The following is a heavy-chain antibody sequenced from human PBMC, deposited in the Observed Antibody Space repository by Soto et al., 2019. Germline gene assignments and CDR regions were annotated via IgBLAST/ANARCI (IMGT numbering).Heavy chain of an antibody. V-gene: IGHV4-39*01. J-gene: IGHJ6*02. CDR2: FYYSGSI. CDR3: ARLGGYCSSTSCYGHYTMDV. CDR1: GGSIKSGPYS. D-gene: IGHD2-2*01. Sequence: SENQSLTCIVSGGSIKSGPYSWGWIRQPQDKGLELIGTFYYSGSINYNPSLESRVTISVYTARYQFSLKVSSVTAADTAGYYRARLGGYCSSTSCYGHYTMDVWGQGTTVT.